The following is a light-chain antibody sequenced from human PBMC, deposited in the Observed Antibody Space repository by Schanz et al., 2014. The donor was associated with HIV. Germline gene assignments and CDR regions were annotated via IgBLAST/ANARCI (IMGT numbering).Light chain of an antibody. CDR3: AAWDDTLNAVV. J-gene: IGLJ2*01. CDR1: NSNIGAGYA. Sequence: QSVLTQPPSVSGAPGQRVTISCTGSNSNIGAGYAVPWYQQLPGTAPKLLIYGNSNRPSGVPDRISASKSGTSASLAISGVRSEDETDYYCAAWDDTLNAVVFGGGTKLTVL. V-gene: IGLV1-40*01. CDR2: GNS.